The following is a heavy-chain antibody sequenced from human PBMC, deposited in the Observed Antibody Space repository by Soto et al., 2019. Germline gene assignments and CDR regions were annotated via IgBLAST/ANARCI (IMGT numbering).Heavy chain of an antibody. CDR2: ISAGGST. Sequence: GGSLRLSCTASGFTFSDYAMRWVRKPPGKGLEWVSVISAGGSTYYADSVKGRFTASRANSKNTLYLQMNSLRAEDTAVYYCANVPIWCSSTSCYTEGFDYWGQGTLVTVSS. CDR1: GFTFSDYA. J-gene: IGHJ4*02. V-gene: IGHV3-23*01. D-gene: IGHD2-2*02. CDR3: ANVPIWCSSTSCYTEGFDY.